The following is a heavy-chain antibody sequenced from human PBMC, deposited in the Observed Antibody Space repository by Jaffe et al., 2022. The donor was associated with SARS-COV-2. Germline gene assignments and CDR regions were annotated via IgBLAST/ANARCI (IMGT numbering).Heavy chain of an antibody. CDR3: ARLAPYCSSTSCYRYYYGMDV. D-gene: IGHD2-2*02. CDR1: GYSFTSYW. Sequence: EVQLVQSGAEVKKPGESLKISCKGSGYSFTSYWIGWVRQMPGKGLEWMGIIYPGDSDTRYSPSFQGQVTISADKSISTAYLQWSSLKASDTAMYYCARLAPYCSSTSCYRYYYGMDVWGQGTTVTVSS. J-gene: IGHJ6*02. CDR2: IYPGDSDT. V-gene: IGHV5-51*01.